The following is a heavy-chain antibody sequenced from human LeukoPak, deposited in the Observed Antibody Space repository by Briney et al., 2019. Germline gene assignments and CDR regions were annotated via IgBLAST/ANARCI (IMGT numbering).Heavy chain of an antibody. CDR2: IYYSGST. J-gene: IGHJ4*02. CDR1: GASLSTYW. CDR3: ATYSSLATPHYLDY. Sequence: PSETLSLTCTVSGASLSTYWWSWLRQPPGKGLEWIGYIYYSGSTHYNPSLKSRVTISVDTSSNQSSLKLSSVTAADTAVYYCATYSSLATPHYLDYWGQGTLVTVSS. V-gene: IGHV4-59*08. D-gene: IGHD2-15*01.